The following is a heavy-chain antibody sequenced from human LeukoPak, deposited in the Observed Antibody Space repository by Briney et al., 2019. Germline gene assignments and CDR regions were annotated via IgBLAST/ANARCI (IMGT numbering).Heavy chain of an antibody. CDR1: GVSISSSYSY. D-gene: IGHD3-16*01. J-gene: IGHJ6*03. Sequence: SETLSLTCTVSGVSISSSYSYWGWIRQPPGMGLEWIGSIYYTGNTYYNASLKSQVSISIDTSKNQFSLKLSSVTAADTAVYYCARGLGDDSYYYYYMDVWGKGTTVTVSS. CDR3: ARGLGDDSYYYYYMDV. V-gene: IGHV4-39*07. CDR2: IYYTGNT.